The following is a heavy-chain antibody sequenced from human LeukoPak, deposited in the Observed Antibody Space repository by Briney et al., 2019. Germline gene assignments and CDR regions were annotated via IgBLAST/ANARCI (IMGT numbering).Heavy chain of an antibody. CDR1: GFIFSSYG. J-gene: IGHJ5*02. Sequence: HPGGSLRLSCAASGFIFSSYGMHWVRQAPGKGLEGVAFIRYDGSNKYYADSVKGRFTISRDNSKNTLYLQMNSRRAEDTAVYYCAKDMVTTKYNWFDPWGQGTLVTVSS. D-gene: IGHD4-17*01. CDR3: AKDMVTTKYNWFDP. CDR2: IRYDGSNK. V-gene: IGHV3-30*02.